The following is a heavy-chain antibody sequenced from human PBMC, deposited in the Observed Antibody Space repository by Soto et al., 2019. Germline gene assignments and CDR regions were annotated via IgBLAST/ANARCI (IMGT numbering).Heavy chain of an antibody. Sequence: GASVKVSCKASGNSFTTYYMHWVRQAPGQGLEWMGIINPSGGRTTYAQKFQGRVTMTRDTSTSTFHMELSSLTSDDTAVYYCAGLYHYDSSGYYDYWGQGTLVTVSS. D-gene: IGHD3-22*01. CDR3: AGLYHYDSSGYYDY. V-gene: IGHV1-46*01. J-gene: IGHJ4*02. CDR1: GNSFTTYY. CDR2: INPSGGRT.